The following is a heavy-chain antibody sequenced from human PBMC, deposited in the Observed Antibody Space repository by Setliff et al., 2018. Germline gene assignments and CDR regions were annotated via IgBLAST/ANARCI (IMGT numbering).Heavy chain of an antibody. V-gene: IGHV3-11*04. J-gene: IGHJ6*02. D-gene: IGHD3-10*01. CDR3: ARDGVFYAMDV. Sequence: GGSLRLSCEGSGFIFSNYFMSWFRQAPGKGLEWISKISGDGRTIYQADSVRGRFTISRDNADNSLYLQMNSLRAEDTALYYCARDGVFYAMDVWGRGTTVTVSS. CDR2: ISGDGRTI. CDR1: GFIFSNYF.